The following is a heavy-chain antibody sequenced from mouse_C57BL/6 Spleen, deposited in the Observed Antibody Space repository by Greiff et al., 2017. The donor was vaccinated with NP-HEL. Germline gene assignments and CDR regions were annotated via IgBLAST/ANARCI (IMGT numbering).Heavy chain of an antibody. V-gene: IGHV1-53*01. Sequence: QVQLKQPGTELVKPGASVKLSCKASGYTFTSYWMHWVKQRPGQGLEWIGNINPSNGGTNYNEKFKSKATLTVDKSSSTAYMQLSSLTSEDSAVYYCARETGTSWYFDVWGTGTTVTVSS. CDR3: ARETGTSWYFDV. D-gene: IGHD4-1*01. CDR2: INPSNGGT. CDR1: GYTFTSYW. J-gene: IGHJ1*03.